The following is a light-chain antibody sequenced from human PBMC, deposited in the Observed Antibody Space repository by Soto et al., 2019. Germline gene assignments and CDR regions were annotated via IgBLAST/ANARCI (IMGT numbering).Light chain of an antibody. CDR2: DVT. V-gene: IGLV2-23*02. Sequence: QSALTQPASVSGSPGQSITISCTGTNNDVGSYDLVSWYRQSPGEAPKLIIYDVTKRPSGLSDRFSASKSGNTASLTISGLQAEDEADYYCSSYAGLATYVLFGGGTKLTVL. J-gene: IGLJ2*01. CDR1: NNDVGSYDL. CDR3: SSYAGLATYVL.